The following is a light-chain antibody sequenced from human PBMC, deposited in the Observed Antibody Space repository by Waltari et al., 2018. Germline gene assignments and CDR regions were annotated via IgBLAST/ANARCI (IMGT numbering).Light chain of an antibody. Sequence: ESQMSQSPGRRDQHVGDTVTITCRASQSITDYLAWYQQKPGKAPKLLIYDSSTLKNGVPSRFSGSVSGTEFTLTISSLQPDDFATYYCQHYSGFSSRTFGQGTKVDIK. CDR2: DSS. J-gene: IGKJ1*01. CDR3: QHYSGFSSRT. CDR1: QSITDY. V-gene: IGKV1-5*01.